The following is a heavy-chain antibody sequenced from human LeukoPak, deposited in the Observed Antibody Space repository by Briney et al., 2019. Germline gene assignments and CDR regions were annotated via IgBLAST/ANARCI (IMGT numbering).Heavy chain of an antibody. CDR1: EFTFSIYW. J-gene: IGHJ3*02. CDR3: ASFGILVSWGAFDI. V-gene: IGHV3-7*01. CDR2: IKEDGSIK. D-gene: IGHD5/OR15-5a*01. Sequence: GGSLKLFCAASEFTFSIYWMSWVRQATGEGPEWVANIKEDGSIKYYVDSVKGRFTISRDNAKNSLYLQMSSLRAEDTAVYYCASFGILVSWGAFDIWGQGTMVTVSS.